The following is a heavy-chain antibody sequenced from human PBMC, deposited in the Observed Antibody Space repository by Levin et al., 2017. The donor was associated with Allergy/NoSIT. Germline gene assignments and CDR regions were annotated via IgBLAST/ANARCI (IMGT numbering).Heavy chain of an antibody. D-gene: IGHD3-22*01. J-gene: IGHJ1*01. V-gene: IGHV4-34*01. CDR1: GGASSGYQ. CDR3: AREEDYYDSSGQFRVAAY. Sequence: PSETLSLTCAVYGGASSGYQWGWIRHSPRKGLEWIGEVDHSGTPKYSPSLRRRVTISFDTSKNHLSLSLTSVTDADTPIYYCAREEDYYDSSGQFRVAAYGGQGTLVTVSS. CDR2: VDHSGTP.